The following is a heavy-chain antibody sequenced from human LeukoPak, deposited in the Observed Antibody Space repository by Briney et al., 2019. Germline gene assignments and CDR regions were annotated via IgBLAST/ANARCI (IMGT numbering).Heavy chain of an antibody. CDR3: AKASGDTKFNYDFWSSYQQPFDY. CDR2: ISSSSRYI. V-gene: IGHV3-21*01. D-gene: IGHD3-3*01. Sequence: GGSLRLSCAASGFTFSSFSMNWVRQAPGKGLEWVSSISSSSRYIYYADSVKGRFTISRDNSKNTLYLQMNSLRAEDTAVYYCAKASGDTKFNYDFWSSYQQPFDYWGQETLVTVSS. CDR1: GFTFSSFS. J-gene: IGHJ4*02.